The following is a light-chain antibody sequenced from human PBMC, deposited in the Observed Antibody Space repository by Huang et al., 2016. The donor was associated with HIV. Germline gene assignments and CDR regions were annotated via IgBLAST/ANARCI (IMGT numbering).Light chain of an antibody. Sequence: GDRVTSSCRSSQSFSSSLNWYQQRPGKAPKRLIYAASSLQSGVPSRFSGSGSGTDFSLTINSLQPEDFATYYCQQSDSTPYTFGQGTKLEIK. CDR3: QQSDSTPYT. CDR1: QSFSSS. CDR2: AAS. J-gene: IGKJ2*01. V-gene: IGKV1-39*01.